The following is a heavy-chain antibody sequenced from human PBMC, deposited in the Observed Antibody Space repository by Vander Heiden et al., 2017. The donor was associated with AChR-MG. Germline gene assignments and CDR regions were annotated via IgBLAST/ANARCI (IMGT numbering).Heavy chain of an antibody. J-gene: IGHJ1*01. V-gene: IGHV3-30*02. CDR2: IRYDGSNK. Sequence: QVQLVASGGGVVQPGGSLRLSCAASGFPFSSYGMHWVRQAPGKGLEWVAFIRYDGSNKYYADSVKGRFTISRDNSKNTLYLQMNSLRAEDTAVYYCAKEYGVPAAMPKYFQHWGQGTLVTVSS. CDR1: GFPFSSYG. CDR3: AKEYGVPAAMPKYFQH. D-gene: IGHD2-2*01.